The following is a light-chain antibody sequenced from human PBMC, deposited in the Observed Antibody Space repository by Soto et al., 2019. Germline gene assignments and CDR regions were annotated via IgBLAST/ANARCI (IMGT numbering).Light chain of an antibody. CDR3: QQTYRTPLT. J-gene: IGKJ4*01. V-gene: IGKV1-39*01. Sequence: DIQMTQSPSSLSASVGDRVTITCRAGQYNGRYLNWNQQKPGKAPKLLIYAASSLHSGVPSRFSGSGYGTDFNLTISSLQPEDFATYSCQQTYRTPLTFGGGTKVEIK. CDR2: AAS. CDR1: QYNGRY.